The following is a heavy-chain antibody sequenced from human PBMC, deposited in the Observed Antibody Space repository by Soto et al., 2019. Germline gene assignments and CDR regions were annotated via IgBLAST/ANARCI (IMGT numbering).Heavy chain of an antibody. Sequence: WAAVKVSCKASGGTFSSYAISWVRQAPGQGXEWMGGIIPIFGTANYAQKFQGRVTITADESTSTAYMELSSLRSEDTAVYYCARERPIYSSSSPLAYYGMDVWGQGTTVTVSS. CDR3: ARERPIYSSSSPLAYYGMDV. D-gene: IGHD6-6*01. CDR1: GGTFSSYA. CDR2: IIPIFGTA. V-gene: IGHV1-69*13. J-gene: IGHJ6*02.